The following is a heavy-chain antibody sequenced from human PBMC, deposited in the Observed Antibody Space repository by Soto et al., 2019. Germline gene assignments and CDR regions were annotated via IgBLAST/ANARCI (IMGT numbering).Heavy chain of an antibody. CDR2: ISGSGGST. CDR1: GFTFSSYA. V-gene: IGHV3-23*01. Sequence: VGSLRLSCAASGFTFSSYAMSWVRQAPGKGLEWVSAISGSGGSTYYADSVKGRFTISRDNSKNTLYLQMNSLRAEDTAVYYCAKDSEIVVVPAAIIDYWGQGTLVTVSS. D-gene: IGHD2-2*01. J-gene: IGHJ4*02. CDR3: AKDSEIVVVPAAIIDY.